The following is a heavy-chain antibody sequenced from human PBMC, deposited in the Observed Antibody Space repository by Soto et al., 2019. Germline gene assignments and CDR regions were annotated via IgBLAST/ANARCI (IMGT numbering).Heavy chain of an antibody. CDR1: GLTFSYAW. J-gene: IGHJ3*02. Sequence: EVQLVESGGGLVKPGGSLRLSCAASGLTFSYAWMTWVRQAPGKGLEWVGRIKSKTNGGTTDYAAPVKGRFTISRDDSKNTLYLELNSLKTEVTAVYYCTTDYDILTIRWNAFEIWGQGTMVTVSS. V-gene: IGHV3-15*07. D-gene: IGHD3-9*01. CDR2: IKSKTNGGTT. CDR3: TTDYDILTIRWNAFEI.